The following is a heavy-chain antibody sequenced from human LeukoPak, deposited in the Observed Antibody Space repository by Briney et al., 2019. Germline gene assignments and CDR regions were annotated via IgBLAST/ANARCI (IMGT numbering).Heavy chain of an antibody. CDR1: GWSFSGYY. V-gene: IGHV4-34*01. J-gene: IGHJ6*03. Sequence: SETLSLTCAVYGWSFSGYYWSWIRQSPGKGLEWIGEISHSGSTNYNPSLKSRVTISVDTSKNQFSLKLWSVTAADTAVYYCARVKYDSSLTGYYYMDVWAKGTTVSVSS. CDR2: ISHSGST. CDR3: ARVKYDSSLTGYYYMDV. D-gene: IGHD3-22*01.